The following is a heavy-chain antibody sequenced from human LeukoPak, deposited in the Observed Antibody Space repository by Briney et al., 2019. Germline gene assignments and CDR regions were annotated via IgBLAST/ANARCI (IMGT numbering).Heavy chain of an antibody. CDR3: AKDPIYGSGSYLRPNWFDP. D-gene: IGHD3-10*01. Sequence: PGGSLRLSCAASGFTFDDYAMHWVQQAPGKGLEWVSGISWSSGSIGYADSVKGRFTISRDNAKNSLYLQMNSLRAEDTALYYCAKDPIYGSGSYLRPNWFDPWGQGTLVTVSS. J-gene: IGHJ5*02. V-gene: IGHV3-9*01. CDR2: ISWSSGSI. CDR1: GFTFDDYA.